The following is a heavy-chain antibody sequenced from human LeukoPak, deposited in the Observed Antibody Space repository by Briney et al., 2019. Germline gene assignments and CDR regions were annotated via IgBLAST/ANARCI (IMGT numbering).Heavy chain of an antibody. Sequence: GVSLRLSCAASGFTFSNYAMHWVRQAPGKGLEWVSLISIDGSAKYYIDSVKGRFTISRDNSKNTLYLQMNSLRAEDTAVYYCASRFEWLSRFDYWGQGTLVTV. CDR2: ISIDGSAK. CDR1: GFTFSNYA. J-gene: IGHJ4*02. V-gene: IGHV3-30*03. CDR3: ASRFEWLSRFDY. D-gene: IGHD3-3*01.